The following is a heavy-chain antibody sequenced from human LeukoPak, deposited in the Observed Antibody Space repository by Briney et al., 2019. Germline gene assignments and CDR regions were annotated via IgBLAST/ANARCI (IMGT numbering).Heavy chain of an antibody. V-gene: IGHV3-13*01. CDR2: IDSAGDT. D-gene: IGHD3-16*01. Sequence: GGSLRLSCAASGFTFSSYDMHWVRQPTGKGLEWVAAIDSAGDTYYPGSVKGRFTISRENAKNSLYLQMNSLRAGDTAVYYCAREWRDYYERKAYGMDVWGRGTTVTVSS. CDR1: GFTFSSYD. CDR3: AREWRDYYERKAYGMDV. J-gene: IGHJ6*02.